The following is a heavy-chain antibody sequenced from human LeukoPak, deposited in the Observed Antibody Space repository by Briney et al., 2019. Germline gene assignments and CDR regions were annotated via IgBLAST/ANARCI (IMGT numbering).Heavy chain of an antibody. CDR3: ARQYYDFSYGMDV. J-gene: IGHJ6*02. CDR2: ISNSAITT. CDR1: GFIFSDYY. D-gene: IGHD3/OR15-3a*01. V-gene: IGHV3-11*01. Sequence: GGSLRLFWAASGFIFSDYYMSWIRQAPGEGLEWVSYISNSAITTYYADSVKGRFTISRDNAKNLVYLQMNSLRAEDTAVYYCARQYYDFSYGMDVWGQGTTVTVSS.